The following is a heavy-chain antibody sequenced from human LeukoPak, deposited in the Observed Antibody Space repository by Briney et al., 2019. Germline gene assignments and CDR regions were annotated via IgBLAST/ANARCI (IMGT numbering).Heavy chain of an antibody. CDR1: GFTFSSYS. J-gene: IGHJ5*02. D-gene: IGHD2-2*01. CDR2: ISGSGDGT. CDR3: AKAVLVAALSNWFDP. Sequence: GGSLRLSCAASGFTFSSYSMSWVRQAPGRGLEWVSSISGSGDGTHYGDSVKGRFTISRDNSKNTVYLQMNSLRAEDTAVYYRAKAVLVAALSNWFDPWGQGTLLSVSS. V-gene: IGHV3-23*01.